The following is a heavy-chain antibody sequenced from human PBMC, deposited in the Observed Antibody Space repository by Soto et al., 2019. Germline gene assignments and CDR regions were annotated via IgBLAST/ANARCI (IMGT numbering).Heavy chain of an antibody. CDR3: AKGQFGRGILSNIMDV. Sequence: PGGSLRLSCATSGFTFTRSGMHWVRQAPGKGLDWVAVISSDGGNKYYGDSVRGRFTISRDNSNNTLFLEMKSLRVDDTAVYYCAKGQFGRGILSNIMDVCGQGTTVTVSS. CDR1: GFTFTRSG. D-gene: IGHD3-16*01. J-gene: IGHJ6*02. V-gene: IGHV3-30*18. CDR2: ISSDGGNK.